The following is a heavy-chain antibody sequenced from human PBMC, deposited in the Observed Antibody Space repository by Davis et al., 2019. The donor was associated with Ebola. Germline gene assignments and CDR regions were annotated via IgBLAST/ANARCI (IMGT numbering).Heavy chain of an antibody. CDR3: ARDSSVASFDY. V-gene: IGHV3-48*01. J-gene: IGHJ4*02. Sequence: SVKGRFTISRDNAKNSLYLPINSLRVDNTAVYYCARDSSVASFDYWGQGTLVTVSS.